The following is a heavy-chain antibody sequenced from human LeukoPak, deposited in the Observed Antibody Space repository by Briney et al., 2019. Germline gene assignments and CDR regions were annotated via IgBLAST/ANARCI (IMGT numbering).Heavy chain of an antibody. V-gene: IGHV1-2*02. CDR1: GYTFTGYY. Sequence: EASVKVSCKASGYTFTGYYMHWVRQAPGQGLEWMGWINPNSGGTNYAQKFQGRVTMTRDTSISTAYMELSRLRSDDTAVYYCARDRSLPTMVRGVIITVRPLLLDYWGQGTLVTVSS. CDR2: INPNSGGT. J-gene: IGHJ4*02. CDR3: ARDRSLPTMVRGVIITVRPLLLDY. D-gene: IGHD3-10*01.